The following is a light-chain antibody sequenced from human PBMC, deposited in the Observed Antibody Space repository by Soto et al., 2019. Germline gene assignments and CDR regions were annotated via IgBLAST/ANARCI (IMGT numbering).Light chain of an antibody. J-gene: IGKJ1*01. CDR1: QNLLHIDGYNY. CDR3: MQAVQTRT. Sequence: DSVMTQSPLSLPVTPGEPASICCRSSQNLLHIDGYNYLDWYLQKPGQSPQLLIYLGSYRASGVPDRFSGSGSGTDFTLRISRVEAEDVGVYYCMQAVQTRTFGQGTKVDIK. CDR2: LGS. V-gene: IGKV2-28*01.